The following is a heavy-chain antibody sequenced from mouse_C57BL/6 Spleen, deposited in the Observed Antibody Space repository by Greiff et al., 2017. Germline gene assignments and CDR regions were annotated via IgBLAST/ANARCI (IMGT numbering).Heavy chain of an antibody. J-gene: IGHJ4*01. CDR1: GFTFSDYG. Sequence: EVQGVESGGGLVKPGGSLKLSCAASGFTFSDYGMHWVRQAPEKGLEWVAYISSGSSTIYYADTVKGRFTISRDNAKNTLFLQMTSLGSEDTAMYYCARRAWGYAMDYWGQGTSVTVSS. D-gene: IGHD3-3*01. CDR3: ARRAWGYAMDY. CDR2: ISSGSSTI. V-gene: IGHV5-17*01.